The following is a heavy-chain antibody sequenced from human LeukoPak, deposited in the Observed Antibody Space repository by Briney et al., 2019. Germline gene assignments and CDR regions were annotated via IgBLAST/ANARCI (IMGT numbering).Heavy chain of an antibody. CDR1: GFTFSSYA. V-gene: IGHV3-30*01. D-gene: IGHD3-9*01. Sequence: GGSLRLSCAASGFTFSSYAMHWVRRAPGKGLEWVAVISYDGSNKYYADSVKGRFTISRDNSKNTLYLQMNSLRAEDTAVYYCARALRYFDWLKDYWGQGTLVTVSS. J-gene: IGHJ4*02. CDR2: ISYDGSNK. CDR3: ARALRYFDWLKDY.